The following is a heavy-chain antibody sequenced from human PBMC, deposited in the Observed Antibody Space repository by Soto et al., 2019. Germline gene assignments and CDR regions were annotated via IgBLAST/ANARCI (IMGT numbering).Heavy chain of an antibody. Sequence: GGSLRLSCAASGFTFSNYAMSWVRQAPGKGLEWVSAISASGSSTYYADSVKGRFTISRHNSKNTLYLQMNSLRAEDTAVYYCAKDQAGTGFDYWGQGTLVTVSS. J-gene: IGHJ4*02. CDR1: GFTFSNYA. D-gene: IGHD6-13*01. CDR2: ISASGSST. V-gene: IGHV3-23*01. CDR3: AKDQAGTGFDY.